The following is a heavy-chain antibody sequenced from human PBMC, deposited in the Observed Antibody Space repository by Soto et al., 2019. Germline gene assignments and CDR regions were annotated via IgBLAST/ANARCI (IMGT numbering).Heavy chain of an antibody. V-gene: IGHV3-23*01. CDR2: ISDSGGST. Sequence: GGSLSLSCTASGLTFSSNAMSWVRQAPGKGLEWVSTISDSGGSTYYADSVKGRFTISRDNSKNTLYLQMNSLRAEDTAVYDGAKDESRVVGPDIWFDSWGKGTLVTVSS. CDR1: GLTFSSNA. D-gene: IGHD3-22*01. CDR3: AKDESRVVGPDIWFDS. J-gene: IGHJ5*01.